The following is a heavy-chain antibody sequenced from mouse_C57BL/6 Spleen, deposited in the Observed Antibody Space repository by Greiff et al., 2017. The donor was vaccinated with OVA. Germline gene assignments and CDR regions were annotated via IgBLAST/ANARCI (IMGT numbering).Heavy chain of an antibody. J-gene: IGHJ3*01. CDR3: ARGYYGSSPAWFAY. CDR1: GYTFNSYW. D-gene: IGHD1-1*01. CDR2: IYPSDSET. V-gene: IGHV1-61*01. Sequence: QVQLKQPGAELVRPGSSVKLSCKASGYTFNSYWMDWVKQRPGQGLEWIGNIYPSDSETHYNQKFKDKATLTVDKSSSTAYMQLSSLTSEDSAVYYCARGYYGSSPAWFAYWGQGTLVTVSA.